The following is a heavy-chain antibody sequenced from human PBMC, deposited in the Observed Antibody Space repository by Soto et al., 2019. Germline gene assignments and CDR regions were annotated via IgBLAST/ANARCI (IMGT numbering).Heavy chain of an antibody. V-gene: IGHV5-51*01. J-gene: IGHJ6*03. CDR3: RKCMIRGHAMAA. CDR2: IYPADSDT. Sequence: GESLKISCQASGYIFANHWIVWVRQMPAQGLEWVGIIYPADSDTTYSPSFQGRVIISADQSTGTTSLHGTGLPASDTATHHCRKCMIRGHAMAAWG. CDR1: GYIFANHW. D-gene: IGHD3-10*01.